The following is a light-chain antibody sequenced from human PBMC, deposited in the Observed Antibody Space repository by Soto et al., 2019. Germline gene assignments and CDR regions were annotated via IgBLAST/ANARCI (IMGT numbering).Light chain of an antibody. CDR3: QYYDSSLSGVVV. V-gene: IGLV1-40*01. J-gene: IGLJ2*01. CDR1: SSNIGAGYD. Sequence: QAVVTQPPSVSGAPGQRVTISCTGSSSNIGAGYDVHWYQQLPGTAPKLLIYGNSNRPSGVPDRFSGSKSGTSASLAITGLQAEDEADYYCQYYDSSLSGVVVFGGGTKVIVL. CDR2: GNS.